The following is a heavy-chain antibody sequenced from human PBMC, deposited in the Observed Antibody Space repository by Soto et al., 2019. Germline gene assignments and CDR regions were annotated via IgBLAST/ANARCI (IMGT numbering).Heavy chain of an antibody. CDR3: ARDGDYIHPPVDY. D-gene: IGHD4-4*01. CDR2: IKQDGSEK. V-gene: IGHV3-7*01. Sequence: EVLLVESGGDLVQPGGSLRLSCAASGFIFSNYFMSCVRQAPGKGLEWVANIKQDGSEKYYVDSVKGRFTISRDNTKNSVFLQMNSLRAEDTAVYYCARDGDYIHPPVDYWGQGTLVTVSS. CDR1: GFIFSNYF. J-gene: IGHJ4*02.